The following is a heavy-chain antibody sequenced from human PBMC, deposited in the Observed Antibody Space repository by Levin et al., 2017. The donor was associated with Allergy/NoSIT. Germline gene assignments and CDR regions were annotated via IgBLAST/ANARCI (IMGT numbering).Heavy chain of an antibody. CDR1: GFTFGTYV. V-gene: IGHV3-30-3*01. CDR2: ISADGGNK. J-gene: IGHJ3*02. Sequence: GGSLRLSCEASGFTFGTYVMWWVRQAPGKGLEWVASISADGGNKNSADSVKDRFIISRDNSRNTLYLQMSNLRHADTALYYCVREGYSRGRCGAYDMWGQGTLVTVSS. CDR3: VREGYSRGRCGAYDM. D-gene: IGHD6-19*01.